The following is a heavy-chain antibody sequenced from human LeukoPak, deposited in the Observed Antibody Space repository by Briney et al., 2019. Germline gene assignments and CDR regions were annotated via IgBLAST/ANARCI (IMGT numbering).Heavy chain of an antibody. CDR3: ARLPQPEGYYYGMDA. J-gene: IGHJ6*02. Sequence: PSETLSLTCTVSGGSISSGDYYWSWIRQPPGKGLEWIGYIYYSGSTYYNPSLKSRVTISVDTSKNQFSLKLSSVTAADTAVYYCARLPQPEGYYYGMDAWGQGTTVTVSS. CDR2: IYYSGST. D-gene: IGHD2-2*01. CDR1: GGSISSGDYY. V-gene: IGHV4-30-4*01.